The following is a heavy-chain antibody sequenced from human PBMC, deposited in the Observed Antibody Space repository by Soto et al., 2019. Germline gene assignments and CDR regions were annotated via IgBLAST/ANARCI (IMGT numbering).Heavy chain of an antibody. CDR3: ATLQSGSYLVY. D-gene: IGHD1-26*01. CDR2: IYHSGST. Sequence: QVQLQESGPGLVKPSGTLSLTCAVSGGSISSSNWWSWVRQPPGKGLEWIGEIYHSGSTNYNPSLKGRATISVDKYDSQFALKLSSVTAADTAVYYCATLQSGSYLVYWGQGTLLTVSS. V-gene: IGHV4-4*02. CDR1: GGSISSSNW. J-gene: IGHJ4*02.